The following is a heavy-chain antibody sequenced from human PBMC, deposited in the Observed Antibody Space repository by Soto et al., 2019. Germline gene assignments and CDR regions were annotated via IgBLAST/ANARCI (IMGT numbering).Heavy chain of an antibody. CDR3: VAEIYDSSGPQGYGMDV. D-gene: IGHD3-22*01. CDR2: IVVGSGNT. V-gene: IGHV1-58*01. Sequence: GASVKVSCMASGFTVTRSALQWVRQPRGQRLEWIGWIVVGSGNTNYAQKFQERVTITRDMSTSTAYMELSSLRSEDTAVYYCVAEIYDSSGPQGYGMDVWGQGTTVTVSS. J-gene: IGHJ6*02. CDR1: GFTVTRSA.